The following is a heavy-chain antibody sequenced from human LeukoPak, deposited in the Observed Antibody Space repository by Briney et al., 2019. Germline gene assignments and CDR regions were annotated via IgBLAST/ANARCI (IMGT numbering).Heavy chain of an antibody. CDR3: AKSLTYYYDSSGYSPYFQH. D-gene: IGHD3-22*01. V-gene: IGHV3-23*01. CDR2: ITGGGETT. J-gene: IGHJ1*01. Sequence: GGSLRLSCTASGFTFRSYAMSWVRQAPGKGLAWVSLITGGGETTYYGDSVTGRFTISRDNSKNTVHLQMNSLRVEDTAVYYCAKSLTYYYDSSGYSPYFQHWGQGTLVTVSS. CDR1: GFTFRSYA.